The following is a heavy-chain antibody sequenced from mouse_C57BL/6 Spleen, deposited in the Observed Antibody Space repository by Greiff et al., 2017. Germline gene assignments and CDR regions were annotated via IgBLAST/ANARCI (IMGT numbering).Heavy chain of an antibody. D-gene: IGHD2-3*01. CDR3: ARVYDGSWYFDV. CDR1: GYSITSGYD. V-gene: IGHV3-1*01. Sequence: EVKLQESGPGMVKPSQSLSLTCTVTGYSITSGYDWHWIRHFPGNKLEWMGYISYSGSTNYNPSLKSRISITHDTSKNHFFLKLNSVTTEDTATYYCARVYDGSWYFDVWGTGTTVTVSS. CDR2: ISYSGST. J-gene: IGHJ1*03.